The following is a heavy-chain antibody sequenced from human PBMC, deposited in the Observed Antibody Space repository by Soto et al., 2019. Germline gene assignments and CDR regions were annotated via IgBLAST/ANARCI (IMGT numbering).Heavy chain of an antibody. J-gene: IGHJ4*02. CDR3: ATTTGKAVAGDY. CDR2: FDPEDGET. D-gene: IGHD6-13*01. CDR1: GYTLTELS. V-gene: IGHV1-24*01. Sequence: ASVKVSCKVSGYTLTELSMHWVRQAPGKGLEWMGGFDPEDGETIYAQKFQGRVTMTEDTSTDTAYMELSSLRSEDTAVYYCATTTGKAVAGDYWGQGTLVTAPQ.